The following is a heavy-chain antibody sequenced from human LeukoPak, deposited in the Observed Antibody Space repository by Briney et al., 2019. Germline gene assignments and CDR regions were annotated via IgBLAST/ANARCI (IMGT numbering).Heavy chain of an antibody. V-gene: IGHV3-21*01. D-gene: IGHD6-6*01. CDR3: ASEGAARRNWFDP. CDR2: ISSSSSYI. J-gene: IGHJ5*02. CDR1: GFTFSSYS. Sequence: GGSLRLSCAASGFTFSSYSMNWVRQAPGKGLEWVSSISSSSSYIYYADSVKGRFTISRDNAKNSLYLQMNSLRAEDTAVYYYASEGAARRNWFDPWGQGTLVTVSS.